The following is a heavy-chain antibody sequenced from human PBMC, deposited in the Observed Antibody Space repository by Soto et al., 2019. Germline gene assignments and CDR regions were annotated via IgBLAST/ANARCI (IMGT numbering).Heavy chain of an antibody. D-gene: IGHD6-19*01. Sequence: QVQLVQSGAEEKKPGASVEVSCKASGYTFTGYAMHWVCQAPGQRLEWMGWINAGNGNTKYSQKFQGRVTITRDTSASTAYMELSSLRSEDTAVYFCARAVAVPADFDYWGQGTLVTVSS. CDR2: INAGNGNT. V-gene: IGHV1-3*05. CDR3: ARAVAVPADFDY. J-gene: IGHJ4*02. CDR1: GYTFTGYA.